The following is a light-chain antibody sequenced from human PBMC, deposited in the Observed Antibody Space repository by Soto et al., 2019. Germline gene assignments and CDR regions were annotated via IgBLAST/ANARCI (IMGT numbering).Light chain of an antibody. J-gene: IGKJ1*01. CDR2: GAS. CDR1: QSVTNSY. V-gene: IGKV3-20*01. CDR3: HQHGGSPET. Sequence: EILLTQSPDTLSLSPGERATLSCWASQSVTNSYLAWYQQKPGQAPRLLIYGASNRATGIPDRFSGSGSGTDFTLTITRLEPEDFVVYYCHQHGGSPETFGQGTKVDIK.